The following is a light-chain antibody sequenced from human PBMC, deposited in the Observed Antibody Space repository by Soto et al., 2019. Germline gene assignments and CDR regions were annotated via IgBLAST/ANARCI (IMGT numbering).Light chain of an antibody. Sequence: QSALTQPASVSGSPGQSVTISCAGTSGDVGGYNYVSWYQQHPGKAPKLMIHAVTNRPSGVSNRFSGSKSGNTASLTISSLQAEDEADYYCCSYTGASTYVFGTGTKVTVL. CDR3: CSYTGASTYV. J-gene: IGLJ1*01. CDR2: AVT. CDR1: SGDVGGYNY. V-gene: IGLV2-14*01.